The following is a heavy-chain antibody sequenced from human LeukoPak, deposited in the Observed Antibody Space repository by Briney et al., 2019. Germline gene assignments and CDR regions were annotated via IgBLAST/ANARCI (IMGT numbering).Heavy chain of an antibody. CDR1: GFTFSSYA. Sequence: PGGSLRLSCTASGFTFSSYAMSWVRQAPGKGLEWVAFIRYDGSNKYYADSVKGRFTISRDNSKNTLYLQMNSLRAEDTAVYYCAKDRLAVAGSGDYYYMDVWGKGTTVTVSS. J-gene: IGHJ6*03. V-gene: IGHV3-30*02. CDR2: IRYDGSNK. CDR3: AKDRLAVAGSGDYYYMDV. D-gene: IGHD6-19*01.